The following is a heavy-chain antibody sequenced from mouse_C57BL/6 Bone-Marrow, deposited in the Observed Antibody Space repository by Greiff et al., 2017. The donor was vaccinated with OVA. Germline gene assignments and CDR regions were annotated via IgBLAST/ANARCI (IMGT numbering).Heavy chain of an antibody. Sequence: EVKVVESGGGLVKPGGSLKLSCAASGFTFSSYAMSWVRQTPEKRLEWVATISDGGSYTYYPDNVKGRFTIFRDNAKNNLYLQMSHLKSEDTAMDYCAFYGSSYEYFDVWGTGTTVTVSS. CDR3: AFYGSSYEYFDV. V-gene: IGHV5-4*03. CDR1: GFTFSSYA. CDR2: ISDGGSYT. J-gene: IGHJ1*03. D-gene: IGHD1-1*01.